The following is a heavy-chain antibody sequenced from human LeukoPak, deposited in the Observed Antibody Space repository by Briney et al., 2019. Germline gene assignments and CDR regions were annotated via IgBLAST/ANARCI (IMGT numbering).Heavy chain of an antibody. CDR3: AKVLSGYDWAAFDI. V-gene: IGHV3-30*02. Sequence: GGSLRLSCATSGFTFSNYDIHWVRQAPGRGLEWVAFIRYDGSNRYYADSVRGRFTISRDSSKNTLYLQMNSLGAEDTAVYYCAKVLSGYDWAAFDIWGQGTRVTVSS. J-gene: IGHJ3*02. CDR1: GFTFSNYD. CDR2: IRYDGSNR. D-gene: IGHD5-12*01.